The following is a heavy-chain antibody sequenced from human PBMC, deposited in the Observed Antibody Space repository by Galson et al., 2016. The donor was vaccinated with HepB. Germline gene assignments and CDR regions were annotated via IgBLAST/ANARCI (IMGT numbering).Heavy chain of an antibody. CDR3: GKDLLRGAMGVWTTCDY. D-gene: IGHD5/OR15-5a*01. CDR2: KSYDGSAE. CDR1: GFSFRSYG. J-gene: IGHJ4*02. Sequence: SLRLSCATSGFSFRSYGMHWIRQAPGKGLEWVAFKSYDGSAEYYSDSVKGRFTISGDSATNTLFLQMNNLRADVTAVYFCGKDLLRGAMGVWTTCDYWGQGTLLSASS. V-gene: IGHV3-30*18.